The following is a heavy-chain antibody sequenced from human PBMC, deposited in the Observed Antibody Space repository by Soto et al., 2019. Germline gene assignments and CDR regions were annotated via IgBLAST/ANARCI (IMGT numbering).Heavy chain of an antibody. CDR1: GFTFSSYA. CDR3: AKDQRGFGCSGGSCYSWLGVYRSKVPY. Sequence: GGSLRLSCAASGFTFSSYAMSWVRQAPGKGLEWVSAISGSGGSTYYADSVKGRFTISRDNSKNTLYLQMNSLRAEDTAVYYCAKDQRGFGCSGGSCYSWLGVYRSKVPYWGQGTLVTVSS. D-gene: IGHD2-15*01. V-gene: IGHV3-23*01. CDR2: ISGSGGST. J-gene: IGHJ4*02.